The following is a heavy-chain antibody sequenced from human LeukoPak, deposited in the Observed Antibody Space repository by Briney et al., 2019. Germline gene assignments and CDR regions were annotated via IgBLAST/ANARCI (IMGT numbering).Heavy chain of an antibody. CDR2: MSGSGGST. J-gene: IGHJ4*02. V-gene: IGHV3-23*01. Sequence: PGGTLRLSCAASGFTFSNYGMSWVRQAPGKGLEWVSGMSGSGGSTYYADSVKGRFTISRDNSKNTLYLQMNSLRADDTAVYYCAKTPLAVAPGDFFDYWGQGTLVTVSS. CDR1: GFTFSNYG. CDR3: AKTPLAVAPGDFFDY. D-gene: IGHD6-19*01.